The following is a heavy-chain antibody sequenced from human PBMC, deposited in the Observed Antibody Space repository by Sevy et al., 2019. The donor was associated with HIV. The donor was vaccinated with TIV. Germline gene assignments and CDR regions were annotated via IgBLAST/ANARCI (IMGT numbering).Heavy chain of an antibody. Sequence: GGSLRLSCAASEFSVTDNYMSWVRQAPGKGLEWVSTIYSGGSTFYADSVKGRFTISRDNSKNTLYLHMNSLRAEDTAVYYCARDRHYDASGYYYYYHGLDVWGQGTTVTVSS. J-gene: IGHJ6*02. CDR2: IYSGGST. D-gene: IGHD3-22*01. CDR1: EFSVTDNY. V-gene: IGHV3-66*01. CDR3: ARDRHYDASGYYYYYHGLDV.